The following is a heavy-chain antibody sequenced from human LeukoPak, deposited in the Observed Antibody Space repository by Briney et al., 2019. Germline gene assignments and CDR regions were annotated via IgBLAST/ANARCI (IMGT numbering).Heavy chain of an antibody. J-gene: IGHJ4*02. D-gene: IGHD1-26*01. Sequence: SETLSLTCTVSGGSISSSSYYWGWIRQPPGKGLEWIGSIYYSGSTYYNPSLKSRVTISVDTSKNQFSLKLSSVTAADTAVYYCATGRWISGCYYNFDYWGQGTLVTVSS. CDR1: GGSISSSSYY. CDR2: IYYSGST. CDR3: ATGRWISGCYYNFDY. V-gene: IGHV4-39*07.